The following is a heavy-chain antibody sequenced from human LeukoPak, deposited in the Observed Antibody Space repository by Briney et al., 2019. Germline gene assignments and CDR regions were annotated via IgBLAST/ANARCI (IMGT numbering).Heavy chain of an antibody. CDR3: ARQECCSGGGCYTWFDP. V-gene: IGHV5-51*01. J-gene: IGHJ5*02. D-gene: IGHD2-15*01. CDR2: IYPADSDI. CDR1: GYSINNYW. Sequence: GESLKISCKGSGYSINNYWIGWVRQMPGKGLEWMGIIYPADSDIRYSPSFQGQVTISADKSISTAYLQWSSLKASDTAMYYCARQECCSGGGCYTWFDPWGQGTLVIVSS.